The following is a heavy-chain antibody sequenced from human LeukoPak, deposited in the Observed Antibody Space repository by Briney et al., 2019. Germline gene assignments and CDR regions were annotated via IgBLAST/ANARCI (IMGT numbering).Heavy chain of an antibody. Sequence: GSLRLSCAASGFTYSSHAMSWVRQTPGKGLQWVSSISASGGTSKYADSVKGRFTISRDNSKNTLYLQMNSLRAEDTAVYYCARRYCSGGSCYLDYWGQGTLVTVSS. CDR3: ARRYCSGGSCYLDY. D-gene: IGHD2-15*01. CDR1: GFTYSSHA. V-gene: IGHV3-23*01. CDR2: ISASGGTS. J-gene: IGHJ4*02.